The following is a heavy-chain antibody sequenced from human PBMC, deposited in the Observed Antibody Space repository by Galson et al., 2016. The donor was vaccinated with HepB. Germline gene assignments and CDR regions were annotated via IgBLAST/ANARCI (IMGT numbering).Heavy chain of an antibody. D-gene: IGHD5-18*01. Sequence: SLRLSCAASGFTFDDYTMHWVRQAPGKGLEWVSLITWDGGSPYYADSVKGRFTISRDNNNNSLYLQMNSLRTEDAALYYCVKESQLGNSYGPRFDYWGQGTLVIVSS. CDR2: ITWDGGSP. J-gene: IGHJ4*02. CDR1: GFTFDDYT. V-gene: IGHV3-43*01. CDR3: VKESQLGNSYGPRFDY.